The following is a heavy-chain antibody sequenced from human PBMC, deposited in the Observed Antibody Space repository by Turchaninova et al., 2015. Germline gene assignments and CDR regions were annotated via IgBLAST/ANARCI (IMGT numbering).Heavy chain of an antibody. Sequence: QVQLQESGPGLVKPSETLSLTCTVSGGSISSYYWNWIRQSPGKGLEWIGSIYYTGSTNFNPSLKSRVPISIDTSKSQFSLNLSSVTAADTAVYYCARGDHYAPYFDFWGQGTLVTVSS. CDR2: IYYTGST. V-gene: IGHV4-59*01. J-gene: IGHJ4*02. CDR1: GGSISSYY. CDR3: ARGDHYAPYFDF. D-gene: IGHD2-2*01.